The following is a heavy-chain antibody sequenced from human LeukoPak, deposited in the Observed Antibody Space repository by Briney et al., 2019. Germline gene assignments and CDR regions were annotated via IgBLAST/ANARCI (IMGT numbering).Heavy chain of an antibody. Sequence: GESLKISCKGSEDTFTNYWIGWVRQVPGKGLEWMGVIYPGDFRTRYNPSFQGQVTISADKSISTAYLQWNSLKASDTAMYYCACRKFTNPWSDPWGQGTLVSVSS. D-gene: IGHD1-14*01. CDR2: IYPGDFRT. V-gene: IGHV5-51*01. CDR1: EDTFTNYW. J-gene: IGHJ5*02. CDR3: ACRKFTNPWSDP.